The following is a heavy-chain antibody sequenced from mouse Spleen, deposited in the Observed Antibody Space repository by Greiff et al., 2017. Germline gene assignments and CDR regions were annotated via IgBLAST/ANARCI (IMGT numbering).Heavy chain of an antibody. V-gene: IGHV14-4*01. J-gene: IGHJ4*01. D-gene: IGHD3-2*02. CDR3: TTRGRGGYYYAMDY. Sequence: EVQGVESGAELVRPGASVKLSCTASGFNIKDDYMPWVKQRPEQGLEWIGWIDPENGDTEYASKFQGKATITADTSSNTAYLQLSSLTSEDTAVYYCTTRGRGGYYYAMDYWGQGTSVTVSS. CDR2: IDPENGDT. CDR1: GFNIKDDY.